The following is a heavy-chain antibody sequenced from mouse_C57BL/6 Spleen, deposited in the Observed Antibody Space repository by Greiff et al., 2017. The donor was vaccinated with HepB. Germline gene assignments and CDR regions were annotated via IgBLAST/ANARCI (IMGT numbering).Heavy chain of an antibody. J-gene: IGHJ3*01. CDR2: ISSGGDYI. CDR1: GFTFSSYA. D-gene: IGHD3-2*02. Sequence: EVKVVESGEGLVKPGGSLKLSCAASGFTFSSYAMSWVRQTPEKRLEWVAYISSGGDYIYYADTVKGRFTISRDNARNTLYLQMSSLKSEDTAMYYCTRDGQLRLRAWFAYWGQGTLVTVSA. V-gene: IGHV5-9-1*02. CDR3: TRDGQLRLRAWFAY.